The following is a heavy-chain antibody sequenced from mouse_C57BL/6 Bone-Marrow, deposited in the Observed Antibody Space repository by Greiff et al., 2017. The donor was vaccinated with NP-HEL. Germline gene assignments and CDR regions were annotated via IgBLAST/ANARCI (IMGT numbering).Heavy chain of an antibody. CDR2: IYPGSGST. Sequence: VKLQQPGAELVKPGASVKMSCKASGYTFTSYWITWVKQRPGQGLEWIGDIYPGSGSTNYNEKFKSKSTLTVDTSSSTAYMQLSSLTSEDSAVYYCAREEGITTVVDHWYFDVGGTGTTVTVSS. CDR1: GYTFTSYW. CDR3: AREEGITTVVDHWYFDV. V-gene: IGHV1-55*01. D-gene: IGHD1-1*01. J-gene: IGHJ1*03.